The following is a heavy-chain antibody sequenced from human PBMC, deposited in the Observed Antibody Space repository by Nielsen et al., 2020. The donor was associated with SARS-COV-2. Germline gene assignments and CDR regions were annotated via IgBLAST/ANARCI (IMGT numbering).Heavy chain of an antibody. CDR2: IWYDGSNK. J-gene: IGHJ4*02. V-gene: IGHV3-33*06. CDR1: GYTFTSYY. D-gene: IGHD6-19*01. Sequence: SCKASGYTFTSYYMHWVRQAPGKGLEWVAVIWYDGSNKYYADSVKGRFTISRDNSKNTLYLQMNSLRAEDTAVYYCAKTSSGWYWYYFDYWGQGTLVTVSS. CDR3: AKTSSGWYWYYFDY.